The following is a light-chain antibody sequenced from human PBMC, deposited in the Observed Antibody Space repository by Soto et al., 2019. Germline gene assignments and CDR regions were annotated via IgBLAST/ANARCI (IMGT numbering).Light chain of an antibody. V-gene: IGKV3-11*01. CDR1: QSVQSY. CDR2: DSS. J-gene: IGKJ5*01. CDR3: QHRSSWPVT. Sequence: EVVLTQSPVTLSLSPGERATLSCRASQSVQSYLAWYQQKPGQAPRLLIYDSSNRATGVPARFSGSGSGTDFTLTISTLEPEDFAVYYCQHRSSWPVTFGQVTRLEIK.